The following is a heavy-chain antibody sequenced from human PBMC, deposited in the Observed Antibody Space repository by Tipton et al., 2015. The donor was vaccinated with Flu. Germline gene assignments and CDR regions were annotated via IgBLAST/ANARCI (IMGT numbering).Heavy chain of an antibody. CDR3: ARPPSYSGSGIYPYYFDD. CDR2: IYTTGST. J-gene: IGHJ4*02. CDR1: GGFITSGSYY. V-gene: IGHV4-61*02. D-gene: IGHD3-10*01. Sequence: LRLSCTVSGGFITSGSYYWSWIRQSAGKGLEWIGRIYTTGSTNYNPSLRSRVTTSGDTSKNQFSLQLNSVTAEDTAVYYCARPPSYSGSGIYPYYFDDWGQGTLVTVSS.